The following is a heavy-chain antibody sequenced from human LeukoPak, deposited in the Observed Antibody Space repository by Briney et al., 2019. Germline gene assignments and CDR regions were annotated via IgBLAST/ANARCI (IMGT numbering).Heavy chain of an antibody. CDR1: GYTFTSYA. CDR2: ISAYNGNT. CDR3: ARGTGGPAYYYYMDV. Sequence: ASVKVSCKASGYTFTSYAMHWVRQAPGQGLEWMGWISAYNGNTNYAQKLQGRVTMTTDTSTSTAYMELRSLRSDDTAVYYCARGTGGPAYYYYMDVWGKGTTVTVSS. J-gene: IGHJ6*03. D-gene: IGHD2-2*01. V-gene: IGHV1-18*01.